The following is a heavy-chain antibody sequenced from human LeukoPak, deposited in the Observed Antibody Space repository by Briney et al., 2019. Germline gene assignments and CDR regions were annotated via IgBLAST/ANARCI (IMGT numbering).Heavy chain of an antibody. CDR3: ARLATGRPPRQIYRFDY. J-gene: IGHJ4*02. V-gene: IGHV4-39*01. D-gene: IGHD1-1*01. Sequence: PSETLSLTCTVSGGSISSSSYYWGWIRQPPGKGLEWIGRIDYSGSTYYNPSLKSRVTISVDTSKNQFSLKLSSVTAADTAVYYCARLATGRPPRQIYRFDYWGQGTLVTVSS. CDR2: IDYSGST. CDR1: GGSISSSSYY.